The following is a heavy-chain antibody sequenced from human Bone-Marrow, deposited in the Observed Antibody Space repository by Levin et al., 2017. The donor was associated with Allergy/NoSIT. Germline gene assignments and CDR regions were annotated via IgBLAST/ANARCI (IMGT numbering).Heavy chain of an antibody. D-gene: IGHD3-3*01. V-gene: IGHV3-23*01. CDR3: AKDTDGSGYFNAFDI. J-gene: IGHJ3*02. CDR1: GFTFSTSA. Sequence: GESLKISCAASGFTFSTSAMTWVRQAPGKGLEWVSSISGRDDTIYYADSVKGRLTISRDNSKNILYLQMNTLRAEDTAKYYCAKDTDGSGYFNAFDIWGQGTMVTVSS. CDR2: ISGRDDTI.